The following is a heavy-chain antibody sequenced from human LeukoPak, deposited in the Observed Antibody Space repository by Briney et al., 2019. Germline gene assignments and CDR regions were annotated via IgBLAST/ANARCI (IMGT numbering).Heavy chain of an antibody. Sequence: GGSLRLSCAASGLTFSDYAMSWVRQAPGKGLEWVSTISYRSTYYVDSVKGRVTISRDDSENTLFLQMNSLRADDTAVYFCARSRPEGGARYSYDGMDVWGQGTTVTVSS. CDR3: ARSRPEGGARYSYDGMDV. J-gene: IGHJ6*02. CDR2: ISYRST. CDR1: GLTFSDYA. D-gene: IGHD5-18*01. V-gene: IGHV3-23*01.